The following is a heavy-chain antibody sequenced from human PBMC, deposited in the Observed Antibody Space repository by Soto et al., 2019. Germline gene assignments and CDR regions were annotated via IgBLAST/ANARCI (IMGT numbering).Heavy chain of an antibody. D-gene: IGHD3-10*01. Sequence: GGSLRLSCAASGFTFSSYWMHWVRQAPGKGLVWVSRINSDGSSTSYADSVKGRFTISRDNAKNTLYLQMNSLRAEDTAVYYCARAKFGESLFNWFDPWGQGTLVTVSS. J-gene: IGHJ5*02. CDR3: ARAKFGESLFNWFDP. V-gene: IGHV3-74*01. CDR1: GFTFSSYW. CDR2: INSDGSST.